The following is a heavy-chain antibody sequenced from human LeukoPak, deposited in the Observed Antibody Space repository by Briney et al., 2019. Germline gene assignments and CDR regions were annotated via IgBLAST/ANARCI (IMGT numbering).Heavy chain of an antibody. Sequence: SETLSLTCTVSGYSISSGYYWGWIRQPPGKGLEWIGNIYHSGNTYYNPSLKSRVTISVDTSKNQFSLKLSSVTAADTAVYYCARRGKTPTLDYWGQGTLVTVSS. V-gene: IGHV4-38-2*02. CDR1: GYSISSGYY. CDR3: ARRGKTPTLDY. D-gene: IGHD3-16*01. CDR2: IYHSGNT. J-gene: IGHJ4*02.